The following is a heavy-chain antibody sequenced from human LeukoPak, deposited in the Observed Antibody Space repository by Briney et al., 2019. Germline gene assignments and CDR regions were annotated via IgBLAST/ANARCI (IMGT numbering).Heavy chain of an antibody. CDR3: ARGRGTTMVRGAPSWFDP. CDR1: GGSISSSSYY. Sequence: SETLSLTCTVSGGSISSSSYYWGWIRQPPGKGLEWIGSIYYSGSTYYNPSLKSRVTISVDTSKNQFSLKLSSVTAADTAVYYCARGRGTTMVRGAPSWFDPWGQGTLVTVSS. D-gene: IGHD3-10*01. J-gene: IGHJ5*02. V-gene: IGHV4-39*07. CDR2: IYYSGST.